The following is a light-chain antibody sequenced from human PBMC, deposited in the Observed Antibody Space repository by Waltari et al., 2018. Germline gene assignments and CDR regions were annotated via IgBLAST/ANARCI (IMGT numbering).Light chain of an antibody. CDR1: QSVSSSY. CDR2: GAS. CDR3: QQYVTSPLA. V-gene: IGKV3-20*01. Sequence: DIVLTQSPGTLSLSPGERATLSCRASQSVSSSYLAWYQQKPGQAPRLLIYGASGRATGIPDRFSGSGSGTDFTLTISRLEPEDFAVYYCQQYVTSPLAFGQGTRLEIK. J-gene: IGKJ5*01.